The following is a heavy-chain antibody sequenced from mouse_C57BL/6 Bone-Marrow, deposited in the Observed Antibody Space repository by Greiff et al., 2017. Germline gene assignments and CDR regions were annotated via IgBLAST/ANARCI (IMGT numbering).Heavy chain of an antibody. CDR2: IWAGGST. Sequence: VKLVESGPGLVAPSQSLSITCTVSGFSLTSYGVHWVRQPPGKGLEWLGVIWAGGSTNYNSALMSRLSISKDNSKSQVFLKMNSLQTDDTAMYYCASYGSSYDWGQGTLVTVSA. J-gene: IGHJ3*01. V-gene: IGHV2-9*02. CDR1: GFSLTSYG. D-gene: IGHD1-1*01. CDR3: ASYGSSYD.